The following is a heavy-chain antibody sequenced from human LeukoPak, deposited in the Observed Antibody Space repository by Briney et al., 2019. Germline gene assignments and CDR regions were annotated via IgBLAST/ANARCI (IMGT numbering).Heavy chain of an antibody. CDR1: GYTFTGYY. CDR3: ARVPRIGYSYGTFDY. CDR2: INPNSGGT. J-gene: IGHJ4*02. D-gene: IGHD5-18*01. Sequence: GASVKVSCKASGYTFTGYYMHWVRQAPGQGLEWMGWINPNSGGTNYAQKFQGRVTMTRDTSISTAYMELSRLRSDDTAVYYCARVPRIGYSYGTFDYWGQGTLVTVSS. V-gene: IGHV1-2*02.